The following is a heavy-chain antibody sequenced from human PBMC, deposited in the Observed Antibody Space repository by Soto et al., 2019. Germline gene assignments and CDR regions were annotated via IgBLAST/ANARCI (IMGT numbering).Heavy chain of an antibody. CDR3: ARDRIPTGMDV. CDR2: IYRVGST. J-gene: IGHJ6*02. V-gene: IGHV3-66*01. Sequence: EVQLVESGGGLVQPGGSLRLSCAASGFTVSSNYMSWVRQAPGKGLEWVSVIYRVGSTSYAESVKSRFTISRDNSKNTLYLQMNSLRAEDTAVYYCARDRIPTGMDVWGQGTTVTVSS. CDR1: GFTVSSNY.